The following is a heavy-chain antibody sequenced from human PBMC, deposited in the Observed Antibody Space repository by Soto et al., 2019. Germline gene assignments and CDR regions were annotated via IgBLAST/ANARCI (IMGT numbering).Heavy chain of an antibody. D-gene: IGHD3-10*01. Sequence: QVHLVESGGGVVQSGRSLRLSCAASGFTFSSYTMHWVRQAPGKGLECVAIISYDGNKKYYADSVKGRFTISRDNSKNTLFLQMNSLRTEDTAVYYCARDYGSFTYYFYGMDVWGQGTTVTVSS. V-gene: IGHV3-30-3*01. J-gene: IGHJ6*02. CDR1: GFTFSSYT. CDR3: ARDYGSFTYYFYGMDV. CDR2: ISYDGNKK.